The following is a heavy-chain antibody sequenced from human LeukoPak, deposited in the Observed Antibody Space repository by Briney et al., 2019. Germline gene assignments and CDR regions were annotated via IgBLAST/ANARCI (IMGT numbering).Heavy chain of an antibody. V-gene: IGHV4-38-2*01. J-gene: IGHJ4*02. D-gene: IGHD3-22*01. CDR1: GYSISSGYY. CDR3: ARNYYDSSGYYYFDY. CDR2: IYYSGST. Sequence: SETLSLTCAVSGYSISSGYYWGWIRQPPGKGLEWIGYIYYSGSTNYNPSLKSRVTISVDTSKNQFSLKLSSVTAADTAVYYCARNYYDSSGYYYFDYWGQGTLVTVSS.